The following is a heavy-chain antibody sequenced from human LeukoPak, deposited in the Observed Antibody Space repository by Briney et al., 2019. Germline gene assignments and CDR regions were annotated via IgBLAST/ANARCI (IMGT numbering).Heavy chain of an antibody. V-gene: IGHV3-30*03. CDR2: ISYDGMNR. CDR1: RFTFNNYG. CDR3: ARDRYYYGSESYHSSLGNYYYYGMDV. D-gene: IGHD3-10*01. J-gene: IGHJ6*04. Sequence: GGSLRLSCAASRFTFNNYGMHWVRQAPGKGLEWVAIISYDGMNRYYADSVRGRFTISRDNSKKTLYLQMSSLGAEDTAVYFCARDRYYYGSESYHSSLGNYYYYGMDVWGKGTTVTVSS.